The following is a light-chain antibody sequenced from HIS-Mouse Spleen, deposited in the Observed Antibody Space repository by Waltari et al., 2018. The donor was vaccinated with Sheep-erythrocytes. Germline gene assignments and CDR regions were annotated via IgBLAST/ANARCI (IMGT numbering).Light chain of an antibody. Sequence: SYELTQPPSVSVSPGQTASITCSGDKLGDKYACWYQQKPGPSPVLVIYQDGKRPSGIPERFSGSNSGNTATLTISGTQAMDEADYYCQAWDSSTAVFGGGTKLTVL. V-gene: IGLV3-1*01. CDR2: QDG. J-gene: IGLJ2*01. CDR1: KLGDKY. CDR3: QAWDSSTAV.